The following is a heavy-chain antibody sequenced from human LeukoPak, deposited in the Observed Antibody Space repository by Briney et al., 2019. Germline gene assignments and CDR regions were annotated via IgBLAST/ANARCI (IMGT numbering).Heavy chain of an antibody. Sequence: SVKVSCKASGFTFTSSAMQWVRQARGQRLEWIGWIVVGSGNTNYAQKFQERVTITRDMSTSTAYMELSSLRSEDTAVYYCACDSSGYTPIDYWGQGTLVTVSS. J-gene: IGHJ4*02. CDR1: GFTFTSSA. CDR2: IVVGSGNT. CDR3: ACDSSGYTPIDY. V-gene: IGHV1-58*02. D-gene: IGHD3-22*01.